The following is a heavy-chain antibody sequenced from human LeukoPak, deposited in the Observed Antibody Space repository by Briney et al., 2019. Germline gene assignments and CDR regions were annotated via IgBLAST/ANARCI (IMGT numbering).Heavy chain of an antibody. J-gene: IGHJ3*02. CDR3: ARVTYGSGSYYRGAFDI. V-gene: IGHV3-53*01. D-gene: IGHD3-10*01. Sequence: QAGGSLRLSCAASGFTVSSNYMSWVRQAPGKGLEWVSVIYSGGSTYYADSVKGRFTISRDNSKNTLYLQMNSLRAEDTAVYYCARVTYGSGSYYRGAFDIWGQGTMVTVSS. CDR2: IYSGGST. CDR1: GFTVSSNY.